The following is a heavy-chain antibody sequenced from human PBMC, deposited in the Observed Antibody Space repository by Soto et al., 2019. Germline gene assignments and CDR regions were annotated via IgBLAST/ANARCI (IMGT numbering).Heavy chain of an antibody. J-gene: IGHJ4*02. Sequence: AWGSLRLSCAASGFTCGSYWVSWVRQAPGKGLEWVANIKQDGSEKYYVDSVKGRFTISRDNAKNSLYLQMNSLRDEDTAVYYCAREKSVTIDYWGQGTLVTVSS. CDR2: IKQDGSEK. CDR1: GFTCGSYW. D-gene: IGHD4-4*01. V-gene: IGHV3-7*01. CDR3: AREKSVTIDY.